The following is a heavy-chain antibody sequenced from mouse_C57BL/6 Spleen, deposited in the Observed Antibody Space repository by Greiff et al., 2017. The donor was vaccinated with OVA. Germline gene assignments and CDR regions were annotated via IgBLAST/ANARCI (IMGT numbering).Heavy chain of an antibody. D-gene: IGHD2-3*01. CDR3: ARHPYDGYGAMDY. V-gene: IGHV2-6-1*01. J-gene: IGHJ4*01. CDR2: IWSDGST. Sequence: VMLVESGPGLVAPSQSLSITCTVSGFSLTSYGVHWVRQPPGQGLEWLVVIWSDGSTTYNSALKSRLSISKDNSKSQVFLKMNSLQTDDTAMYYWARHPYDGYGAMDYWGQGTSVTVSS. CDR1: GFSLTSYG.